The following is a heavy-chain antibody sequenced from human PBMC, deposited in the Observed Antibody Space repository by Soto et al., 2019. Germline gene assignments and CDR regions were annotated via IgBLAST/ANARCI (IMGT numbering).Heavy chain of an antibody. CDR2: MRSKAYGGTT. CDR3: TRGDALRLLEWLFPPFDY. CDR1: GFTFGDYA. V-gene: IGHV3-49*04. Sequence: GGSLRLSCTASGFTFGDYAMSWVRQAPGKGLEWVGFMRSKAYGGTTEYAAAVKGRFTISRDDSKSIAYLQMTSLKTEDTAVYYCTRGDALRLLEWLFPPFDYWGQGTLVTVSS. D-gene: IGHD3-3*01. J-gene: IGHJ4*02.